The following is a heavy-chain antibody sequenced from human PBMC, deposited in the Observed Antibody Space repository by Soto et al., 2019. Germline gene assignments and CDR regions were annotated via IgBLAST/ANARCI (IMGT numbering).Heavy chain of an antibody. Sequence: QVQLQQSGPGLVRPSQTLSLTCAISGDSVSSNRAAWNWIRQSPSRGLEWLGRTYYRSRWYNDSAVMQKSRTTVTPHTSVTLCSRHMNPATSEDTAVYYCPVTTARQRNSVDVWDNGGTVTVSS. CDR2: TYYRSRWYN. D-gene: IGHD4-4*01. CDR1: GDSVSSNRAA. J-gene: IGHJ6*04. V-gene: IGHV6-1*01. CDR3: PVTTARQRNSVDV.